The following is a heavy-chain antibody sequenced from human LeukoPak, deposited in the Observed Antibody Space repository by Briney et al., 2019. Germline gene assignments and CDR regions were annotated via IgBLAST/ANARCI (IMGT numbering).Heavy chain of an antibody. CDR3: AKDLGGYCSGGSCYSDAFDI. CDR1: GFTFSTYS. V-gene: IGHV3-48*04. Sequence: GGSLRLSCSASGFTFSTYSMNWVRQAPGKGLEWVSYISSSSSTIHYADSVKGRFTISRDNAKNSLYLQMNSLRAEDTALYYCAKDLGGYCSGGSCYSDAFDIWGQGTMVTVSS. CDR2: ISSSSSTI. J-gene: IGHJ3*02. D-gene: IGHD2-15*01.